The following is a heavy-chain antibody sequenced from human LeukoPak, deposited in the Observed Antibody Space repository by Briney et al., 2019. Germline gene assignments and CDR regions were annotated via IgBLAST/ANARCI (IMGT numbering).Heavy chain of an antibody. D-gene: IGHD1-20*01. V-gene: IGHV4-31*03. CDR1: GGSISSGAYY. CDR2: IYYSGSP. CDR3: ARTHITGTGYFDY. J-gene: IGHJ4*02. Sequence: PSQTLSLTCTVSGGSISSGAYYWSWVRQHPGKGLEWIAYIYYSGSPYYNLSLKSRVTISVDTSNNQFSLKLSSVTAADTAVYYCARTHITGTGYFDYWGQGTLVTVPS.